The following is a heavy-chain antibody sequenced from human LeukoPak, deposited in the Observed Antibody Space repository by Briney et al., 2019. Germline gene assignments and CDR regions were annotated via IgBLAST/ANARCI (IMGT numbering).Heavy chain of an antibody. Sequence: ASVNVSCKATRYTFTGYNMHWLGQAPGQELERMGCIYPSSGGTTYAQEFLGRATMTSDTSISTAYMEPSRLRSDVTAVYYCARARGSYLSGWFDPWGQGTLVTVSS. CDR1: RYTFTGYN. CDR3: ARARGSYLSGWFDP. D-gene: IGHD1-26*01. CDR2: IYPSSGGT. J-gene: IGHJ5*02. V-gene: IGHV1-2*02.